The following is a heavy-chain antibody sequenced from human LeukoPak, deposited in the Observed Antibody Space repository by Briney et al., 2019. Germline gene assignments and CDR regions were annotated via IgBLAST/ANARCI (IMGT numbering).Heavy chain of an antibody. V-gene: IGHV3-48*01. Sequence: PGGSLRLSCAASGFTFSSYSMSWVRQAPGKGLEWVSYISSSSSTIYYADSVKGRFTISRDNAKNSLYLQMNSLRAEDTVVYYCARDSGYWGQGTLVTVSS. J-gene: IGHJ4*02. CDR2: ISSSSSTI. D-gene: IGHD3-10*01. CDR3: ARDSGY. CDR1: GFTFSSYS.